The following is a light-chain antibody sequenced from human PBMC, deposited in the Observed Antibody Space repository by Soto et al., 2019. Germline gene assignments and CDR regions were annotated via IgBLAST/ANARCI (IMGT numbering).Light chain of an antibody. CDR2: STD. CDR1: SANIGNNF. CDR3: VAWDHRLIGLV. J-gene: IGLJ1*01. V-gene: IGLV1-47*02. Sequence: QSVLTQPPSASGTPGQRVIISCSGTSANIGNNFVCWYQHLPGMAPKLLIYSTDQRPSGVPDRFSGPKSGTSASLAISGLRSEDEADYYCVAWDHRLIGLVLGNGTKVTV.